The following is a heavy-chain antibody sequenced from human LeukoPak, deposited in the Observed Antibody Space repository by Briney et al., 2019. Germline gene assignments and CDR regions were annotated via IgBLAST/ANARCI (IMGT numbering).Heavy chain of an antibody. CDR1: GYTFTGSY. V-gene: IGHV1-2*02. D-gene: IGHD6-13*01. CDR3: ARGDGSSWTNFHF. Sequence: GASVKVSCNASGYTFTGSYMHWVRLPPGQGLEWMGWINPNSGGTKYALKFQGRVTMIRDTSINTAYMELSRLRSDDTAVYYCARGDGSSWTNFHFWGQGTLVTVSS. J-gene: IGHJ4*02. CDR2: INPNSGGT.